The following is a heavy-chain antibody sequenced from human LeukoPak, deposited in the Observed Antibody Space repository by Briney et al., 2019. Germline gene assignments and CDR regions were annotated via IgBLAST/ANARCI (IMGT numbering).Heavy chain of an antibody. CDR2: IGASGGST. CDR3: AKAEGYDILTGLDY. CDR1: GFTDNTNH. D-gene: IGHD3-9*01. V-gene: IGHV3-23*01. Sequence: GGSLRLSCAASGFTDNTNHMSWVRQAPGKGLEWVSGIGASGGSTYYADSVKGRFTISRDNSKNTLYLQMNSLRTEDTAVYYCAKAEGYDILTGLDYWGQGTLVTVSS. J-gene: IGHJ4*02.